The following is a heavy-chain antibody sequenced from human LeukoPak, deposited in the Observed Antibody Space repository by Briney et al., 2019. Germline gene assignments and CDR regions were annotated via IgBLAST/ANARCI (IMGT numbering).Heavy chain of an antibody. CDR3: AKATVTTWGLDY. V-gene: IGHV3-9*01. CDR2: ISWNSGSI. CDR1: GFTFDDYA. Sequence: GRSLRLSCAASGFTFDDYAMHWVRQAPGKGLEWVSGISWNSGSIGYADSVKGRFTISRDNAKNSLYLQMNSLRAEDTALYYCAKATVTTWGLDYWGQGTLVTVSS. D-gene: IGHD4-11*01. J-gene: IGHJ4*02.